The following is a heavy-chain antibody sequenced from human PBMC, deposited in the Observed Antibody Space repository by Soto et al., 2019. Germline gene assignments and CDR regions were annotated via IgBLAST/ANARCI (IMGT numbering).Heavy chain of an antibody. D-gene: IGHD3-3*01. CDR3: ARGNYDFWSGYYTRYYFDY. Sequence: SETLSLTCAVYGGSFSGYYWSWIRQPPGKGLEWIGEINHSGSTNYNPSLKSRVTISVDTSKNQFSLKLSSVTAADTAVYYCARGNYDFWSGYYTRYYFDYWGQGTLVTVSS. J-gene: IGHJ4*02. V-gene: IGHV4-34*01. CDR2: INHSGST. CDR1: GGSFSGYY.